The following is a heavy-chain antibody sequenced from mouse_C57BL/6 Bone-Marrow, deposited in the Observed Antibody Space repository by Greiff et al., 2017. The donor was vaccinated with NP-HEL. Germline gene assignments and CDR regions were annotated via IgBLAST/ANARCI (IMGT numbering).Heavy chain of an antibody. CDR3: ARGDGYDEVVIAY. V-gene: IGHV1-85*01. CDR2: IYPRDGST. J-gene: IGHJ3*01. CDR1: GYTFTSYD. Sequence: QVQLKESGPELVKPGASVKLSCKASGYTFTSYDINWVKQRPGQGLEWIGWIYPRDGSTKYNEKFKGKATFTVDTSSSTAYMELHSLTSEVSAVYVCARGDGYDEVVIAYWGQGTLVTVSA. D-gene: IGHD2-2*01.